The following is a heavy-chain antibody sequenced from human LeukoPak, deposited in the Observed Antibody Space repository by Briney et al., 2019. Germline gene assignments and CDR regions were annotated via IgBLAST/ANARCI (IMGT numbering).Heavy chain of an antibody. CDR3: ACLAAIDY. CDR2: ISTSSTYI. Sequence: PGGSLRLSCAASGFTFSTYTMNWVRQAPGKGLEWVSSISTSSTYIYYADSVKGRFTISRHNAKNSLYLQMNSLRAEDTAVYYCACLAAIDYWGQGTLVTVSS. J-gene: IGHJ4*02. V-gene: IGHV3-21*01. D-gene: IGHD2-15*01. CDR1: GFTFSTYT.